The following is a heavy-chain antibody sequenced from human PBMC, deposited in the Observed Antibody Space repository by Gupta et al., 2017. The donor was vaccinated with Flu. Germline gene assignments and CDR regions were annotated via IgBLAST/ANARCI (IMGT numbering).Heavy chain of an antibody. Sequence: PGKGLEWVSSISSSSSYIYYADSVKGRFTISRDNAKNSLYLQMNSLRAEDTAVYYCARDWIQLWLFLGGMDVWGQGTTVTVSS. CDR3: ARDWIQLWLFLGGMDV. V-gene: IGHV3-21*01. CDR2: ISSSSSYI. J-gene: IGHJ6*02. D-gene: IGHD5-18*01.